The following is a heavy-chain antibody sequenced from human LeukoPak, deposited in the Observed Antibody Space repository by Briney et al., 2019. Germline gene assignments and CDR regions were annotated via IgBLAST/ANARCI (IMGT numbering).Heavy chain of an antibody. Sequence: KASQTLSLTCTVSGGSISSGDYYWSWIRQPPGKGLEWIGYIYYSGSTYYNPSLKSRVTISVDTSKNRFSLQLSSVTAADTAVYYCATHSSGYDSGNDAFDIWGQGTMVTVSS. V-gene: IGHV4-30-4*08. CDR3: ATHSSGYDSGNDAFDI. CDR2: IYYSGST. D-gene: IGHD3-22*01. J-gene: IGHJ3*02. CDR1: GGSISSGDYY.